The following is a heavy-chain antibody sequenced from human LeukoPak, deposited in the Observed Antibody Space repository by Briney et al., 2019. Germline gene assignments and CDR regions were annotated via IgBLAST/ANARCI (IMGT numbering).Heavy chain of an antibody. CDR1: GYTFTSYD. D-gene: IGHD3-10*01. V-gene: IGHV1-8*01. CDR3: ARGHYRRQVATRGVDAFDI. CDR2: MDPNSGNT. Sequence: ASVKVSCKASGYTFTSYDINWVRQATGQGLEWMGWMDPNSGNTGYAQKFQGRVTMTRDTSISTAYMELSSLRSEDTAVYYCARGHYRRQVATRGVDAFDIWGQGTMVTVSS. J-gene: IGHJ3*02.